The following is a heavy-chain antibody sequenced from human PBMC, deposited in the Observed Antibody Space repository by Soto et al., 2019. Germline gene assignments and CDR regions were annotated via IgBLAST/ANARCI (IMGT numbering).Heavy chain of an antibody. CDR2: IYYSGST. CDR1: GGSISSSSYY. J-gene: IGHJ6*03. V-gene: IGHV4-39*01. CDR3: AQTPGYYSYYMDV. Sequence: QLQLQESGPGLVKPSETLSLTCTVSGGSISSSSYYWGWIRQPPGKGLEWIGSIYYSGSTYYNPSLKSRVTISVDTSKNPFSLKLSSVTAADTALYYCAQTPGYYSYYMDVWGKGTTVTVSS.